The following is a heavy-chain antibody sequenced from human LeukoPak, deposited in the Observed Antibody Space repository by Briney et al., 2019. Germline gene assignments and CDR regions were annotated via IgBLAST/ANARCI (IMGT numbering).Heavy chain of an antibody. D-gene: IGHD1-26*01. CDR2: VYPRDSDT. CDR3: ARHPSGTYSPFDY. CDR1: GYSFSNYW. V-gene: IGHV5-51*01. Sequence: GESLKISCKASGYSFSNYWIGWVRQVPGKGLEWMGIVYPRDSDTRYSPSFQGQVTISADKSISTAYLQWSSLKASDTAVYYCARHPSGTYSPFDYWGQGTLVTVSS. J-gene: IGHJ4*02.